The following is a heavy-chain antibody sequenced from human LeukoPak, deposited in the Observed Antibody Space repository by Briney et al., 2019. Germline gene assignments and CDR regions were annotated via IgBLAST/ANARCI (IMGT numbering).Heavy chain of an antibody. CDR2: IKQDGSEK. CDR3: AKDRQSRGSLGFDY. J-gene: IGHJ4*02. Sequence: PGGSLRLSCAASGFTFSNYWMSWVRQAPGKGLEWVANIKQDGSEKYYVDSVKGRFTISRDNAKNTLYVQMNSLRAEDTAVYYCAKDRQSRGSLGFDYWGQGALVIVSS. D-gene: IGHD3-22*01. V-gene: IGHV3-7*05. CDR1: GFTFSNYW.